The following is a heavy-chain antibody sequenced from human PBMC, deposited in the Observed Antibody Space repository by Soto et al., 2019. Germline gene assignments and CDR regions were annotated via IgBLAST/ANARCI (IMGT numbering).Heavy chain of an antibody. Sequence: EVQLVESGGGLVQPGGSLRLSCAASGFSFSNSCVHWVRHAPGKGLVWVSRVTPDGRRTSYADSVKGRFTVSRDNAKNTVSLEMNILIVEDTAVYYCTTLSSAVSYSAFDIWGQGTVSIVSS. CDR3: TTLSSAVSYSAFDI. CDR1: GFSFSNSC. J-gene: IGHJ3*02. CDR2: VTPDGRRT. D-gene: IGHD6-25*01. V-gene: IGHV3-74*01.